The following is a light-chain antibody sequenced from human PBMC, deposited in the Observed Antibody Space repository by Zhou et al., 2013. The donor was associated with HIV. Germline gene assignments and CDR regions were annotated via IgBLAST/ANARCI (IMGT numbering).Light chain of an antibody. CDR2: EVS. V-gene: IGKV2-30*02. Sequence: VVMTQSPLSLPVTLGQPASISCYSGQSLLHSDGNTYLNWFQQRPGQPPRLLIYEVSNRFSGVPDRFSGSGAGTDFSLKISRVEAEDVGVYYCMQALESPITFGQGTRLEIK. CDR1: QSLLHSDGNTY. J-gene: IGKJ5*01. CDR3: MQALESPIT.